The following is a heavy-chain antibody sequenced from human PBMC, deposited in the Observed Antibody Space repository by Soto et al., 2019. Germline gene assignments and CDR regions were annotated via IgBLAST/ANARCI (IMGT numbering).Heavy chain of an antibody. CDR3: ARERTSYYDFWSGYYTSYYYYGMDV. D-gene: IGHD3-3*01. Sequence: SETLSLTCTVSGGSVSSGSYYWSWIRQPPGKGLEWIGYIYYSGSTNYNPSLKSRVTISVDTSKNQFSLKLSSVTAADTAVYYCARERTSYYDFWSGYYTSYYYYGMDVWGQGTTVTVSS. CDR1: GGSVSSGSYY. CDR2: IYYSGST. J-gene: IGHJ6*02. V-gene: IGHV4-61*01.